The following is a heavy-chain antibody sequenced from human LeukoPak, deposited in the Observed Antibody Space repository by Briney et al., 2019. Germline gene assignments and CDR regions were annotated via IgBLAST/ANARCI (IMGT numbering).Heavy chain of an antibody. CDR1: GGSISGGSYY. D-gene: IGHD5-18*01. CDR3: ARRRSGYSYGL. J-gene: IGHJ4*02. V-gene: IGHV4-61*02. CDR2: IYTSGIT. Sequence: SETLSLTCTVSGGSISGGSYYWSWIRQPAGKGLEWIGRIYTSGITNYNPSLKSRVTISVDTSKNQFSLKLSSVTAADTAVYYCARRRSGYSYGLWGQGTLVTVSS.